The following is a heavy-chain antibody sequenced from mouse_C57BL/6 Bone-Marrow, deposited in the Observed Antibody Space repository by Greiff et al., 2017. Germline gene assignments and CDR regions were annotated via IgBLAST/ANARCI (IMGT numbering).Heavy chain of an antibody. CDR3: ARWGKILGLCGSRLYYAMDY. J-gene: IGHJ4*01. Sequence: QVQLQQPGAELVKPGASVKLSCKASGYTFTSYWMQWVKQRPGQGLEWIGEIDPSDSYTNYNQKFKGKATLTVDTSSSTAYMQLSSLTSEDSAVYYCARWGKILGLCGSRLYYAMDYWGQGTAVTVSA. V-gene: IGHV1-50*01. D-gene: IGHD1-1*01. CDR1: GYTFTSYW. CDR2: IDPSDSYT.